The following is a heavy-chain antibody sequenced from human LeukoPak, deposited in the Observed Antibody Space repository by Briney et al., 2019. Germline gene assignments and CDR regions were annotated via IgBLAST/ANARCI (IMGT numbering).Heavy chain of an antibody. V-gene: IGHV3-30*04. CDR1: GFTFSSYA. Sequence: GGSLRLSCAASGFTFSSYAMHWVRQAPGKGLEWVAVISYDGSNKYYADSVKGRFTISRDNSKNTLYLQMNSLRAEDTAVYYCATLGYSYGTDYWGQGTLVTVSS. J-gene: IGHJ4*02. D-gene: IGHD5-18*01. CDR3: ATLGYSYGTDY. CDR2: ISYDGSNK.